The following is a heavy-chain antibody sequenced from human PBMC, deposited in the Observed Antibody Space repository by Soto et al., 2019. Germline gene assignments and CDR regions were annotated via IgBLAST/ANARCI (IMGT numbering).Heavy chain of an antibody. D-gene: IGHD6-19*01. Sequence: SETLSLTCTVSGGSISSSSYYWGWIRQPPGKGLEWIGSIYYSGSTYYNPSLKSRVTISVDKSKNQFSLKLTSVTAADTAVYYCAYSTGWYRLDLWGQGTLVTVSS. CDR2: IYYSGST. J-gene: IGHJ3*01. V-gene: IGHV4-39*07. CDR3: AYSTGWYRLDL. CDR1: GGSISSSSYY.